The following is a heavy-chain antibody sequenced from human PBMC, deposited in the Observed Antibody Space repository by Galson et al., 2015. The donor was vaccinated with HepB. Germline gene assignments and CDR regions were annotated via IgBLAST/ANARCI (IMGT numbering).Heavy chain of an antibody. CDR2: ISSSSSYT. D-gene: IGHD2-15*01. J-gene: IGHJ4*02. CDR1: GFTFSDYY. V-gene: IGHV3-11*06. Sequence: SLRLSCAASGFTFSDYYMSWIRQAPGKGLEWVSYISSSSSYTNYADSVKGRFTISRDNAKNSLYLQMNSLRAEDTAVYYCARTLNNGPGVVGYWGQGTLVTVSS. CDR3: ARTLNNGPGVVGY.